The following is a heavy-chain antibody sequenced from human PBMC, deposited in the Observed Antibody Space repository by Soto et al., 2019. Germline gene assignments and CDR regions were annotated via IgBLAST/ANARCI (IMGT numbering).Heavy chain of an antibody. CDR3: TTDPGVGYYDSSGYYRRGDY. Sequence: GGSLRLSCAASGFTFSNAWMNWVRQAPGKGLEWVGRIKSKTDGGTTDYAAPVKGRFTISRDDSKNTLYLQMNSLKTEDTAVYYCTTDPGVGYYDSSGYYRRGDYWGQGTLVTVSS. CDR2: IKSKTDGGTT. D-gene: IGHD3-22*01. V-gene: IGHV3-15*07. J-gene: IGHJ4*02. CDR1: GFTFSNAW.